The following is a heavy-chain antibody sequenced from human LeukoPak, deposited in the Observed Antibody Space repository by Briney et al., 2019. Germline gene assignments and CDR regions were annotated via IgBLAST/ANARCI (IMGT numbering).Heavy chain of an antibody. CDR2: IKESGSEK. CDR1: GFTFDYYW. Sequence: GGSLRLSCAASGFTFDYYWMTWVRQAPGKGLEWLAKIKESGSEKYSVDSVKGRFTISRDNAKNSLYLQMNSLRVEDTAVYYCARGWGERGKCRGGTCNNPQFGYWGRGTLVTVSS. V-gene: IGHV3-7*01. CDR3: ARGWGERGKCRGGTCNNPQFGY. D-gene: IGHD2-15*01. J-gene: IGHJ4*02.